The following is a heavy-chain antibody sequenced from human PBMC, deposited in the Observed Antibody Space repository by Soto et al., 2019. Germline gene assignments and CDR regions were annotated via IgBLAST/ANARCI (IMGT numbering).Heavy chain of an antibody. Sequence: SETLSLTFAVYGGSFSGYYWSWIRQPPGKGLEWIGEINHSGSTNYNPSLKSRVTISVDTSKNQFSLKLSSVTAADTAVYYCARGPGYDYVWGSYRRGPYYFDYWGQGTLVTVSS. CDR1: GGSFSGYY. J-gene: IGHJ4*02. CDR2: INHSGST. CDR3: ARGPGYDYVWGSYRRGPYYFDY. V-gene: IGHV4-34*01. D-gene: IGHD3-16*02.